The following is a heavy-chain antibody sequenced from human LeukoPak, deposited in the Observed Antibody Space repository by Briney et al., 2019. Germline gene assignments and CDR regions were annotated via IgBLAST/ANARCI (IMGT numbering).Heavy chain of an antibody. D-gene: IGHD6-13*01. V-gene: IGHV3-23*01. Sequence: PGGSLRLSCVASGFTFSSYAMSWVRQAPGKGLEWVSAITSGGGSTYYADSVKGRFTISRDNSKNTLYLQMNNLRSEDTAVYYCARGSASSWPTGDWFDPWGQGTLVTVSS. CDR3: ARGSASSWPTGDWFDP. CDR1: GFTFSSYA. CDR2: ITSGGGST. J-gene: IGHJ5*02.